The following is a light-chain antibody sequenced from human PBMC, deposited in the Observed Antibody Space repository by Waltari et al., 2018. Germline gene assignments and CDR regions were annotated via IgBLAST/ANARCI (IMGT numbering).Light chain of an antibody. CDR2: WAS. Sequence: DIVMTQSPDSLTVSLGERATINCKSSNRLLYYSNNKNYISWYQQKPGQAPKLLIYWASTRDSGVPDRFSGSGSGTDFTLTISSLQAEDVAVYYCQQYYITPLTFGGGTKVEIK. J-gene: IGKJ4*01. V-gene: IGKV4-1*01. CDR3: QQYYITPLT. CDR1: NRLLYYSNNKNY.